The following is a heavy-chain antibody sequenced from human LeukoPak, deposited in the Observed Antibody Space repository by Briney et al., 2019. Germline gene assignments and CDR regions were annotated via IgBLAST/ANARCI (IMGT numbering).Heavy chain of an antibody. Sequence: SETLSLTCTVSSASITSSPYFWGWIRQSPGKGLEWIGEINHSGSTNYNPSLKSRVTISVDTSKNQFSLKLSSVTAADTAVYYCARLNSGSYGSGSYWFDYWGQGTLVTVSS. CDR1: SASITSSPYF. CDR3: ARLNSGSYGSGSYWFDY. D-gene: IGHD3-10*01. CDR2: INHSGST. V-gene: IGHV4-39*01. J-gene: IGHJ4*02.